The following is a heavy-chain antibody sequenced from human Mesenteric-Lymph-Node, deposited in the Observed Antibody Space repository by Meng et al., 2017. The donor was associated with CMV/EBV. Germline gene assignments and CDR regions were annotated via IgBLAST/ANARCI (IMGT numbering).Heavy chain of an antibody. D-gene: IGHD2-2*02. CDR1: GFTFSSYW. Sequence: LSLTCAASGFTFSSYWMSWVRQAPGKGLEWVANIKQDGSEKYYVDSVKGRFTISRDNAKNSLYLQMNSLRAEDTAVYYCAKGDIVVVPAAILTFGDWGQGTLVTVSS. CDR2: IKQDGSEK. J-gene: IGHJ4*02. CDR3: AKGDIVVVPAAILTFGD. V-gene: IGHV3-7*03.